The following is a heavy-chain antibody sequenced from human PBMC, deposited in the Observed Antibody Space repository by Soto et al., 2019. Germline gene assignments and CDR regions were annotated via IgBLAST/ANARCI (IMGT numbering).Heavy chain of an antibody. D-gene: IGHD3-10*01. CDR1: GFTFTTYS. CDR2: ISSSSSTT. CDR3: ARDAGSWGY. V-gene: IGHV3-48*02. J-gene: IGHJ4*02. Sequence: EVQLVESGGGLVQPGGSLRLSCAASGFTFTTYSMNWVRQDPGKGLEWVSYISSSSSTTYYADSVKGRFTISRDNAKNSLYLQMNSLRDEYTAVYYCARDAGSWGYWGQGTLVTFSS.